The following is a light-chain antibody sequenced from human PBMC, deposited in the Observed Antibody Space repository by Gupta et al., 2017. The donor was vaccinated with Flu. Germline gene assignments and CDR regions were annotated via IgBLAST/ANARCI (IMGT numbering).Light chain of an antibody. V-gene: IGLV1-44*01. Sequence: PPXXXGXPGXXVXXXXXGSSSNIGSNPVNWYQQLPGAAPKLLIYGTDQRPSGVPDRFSGSKSGTSASLAISGLQSEDEADYYCAALDDTLNGLFGGGTKLTVL. J-gene: IGLJ3*02. CDR1: SSNIGSNP. CDR2: GTD. CDR3: AALDDTLNGL.